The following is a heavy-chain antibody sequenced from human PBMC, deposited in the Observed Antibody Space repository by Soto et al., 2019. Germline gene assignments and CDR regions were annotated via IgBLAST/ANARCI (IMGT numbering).Heavy chain of an antibody. D-gene: IGHD3-3*01. J-gene: IGHJ6*02. CDR1: GGTFSSYA. V-gene: IGHV1-69*01. CDR2: IIPIFGTA. CDR3: ARARFLEWLLHYYYYGMDV. Sequence: QVQLVQSGAEVKKPGSSVKVSCKASGGTFSSYAISWVRQAPGQGLEWMGGIIPIFGTANYAQKFQGRVTITADESTSTAYMELSSLRSEDTAVYYCARARFLEWLLHYYYYGMDVWGQVTTVTGS.